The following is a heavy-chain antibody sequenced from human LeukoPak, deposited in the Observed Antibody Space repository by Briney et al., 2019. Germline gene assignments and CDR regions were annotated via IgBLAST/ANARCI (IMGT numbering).Heavy chain of an antibody. V-gene: IGHV3-23*01. J-gene: IGHJ4*02. CDR2: ISGSGGST. CDR1: GFTFSRYA. D-gene: IGHD2-2*01. Sequence: PGGSLRLSCAASGFTFSRYAMSWVRQAPGKGLEWVSAISGSGGSTYYADSVKGRFTISRDNSKNTLYLQMNSLRAEDTAVYYCAKAGDLVPALHDYWGQGTLVTVSS. CDR3: AKAGDLVPALHDY.